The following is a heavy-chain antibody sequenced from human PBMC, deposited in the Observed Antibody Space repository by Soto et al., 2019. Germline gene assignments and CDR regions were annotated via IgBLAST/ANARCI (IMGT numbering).Heavy chain of an antibody. J-gene: IGHJ4*02. Sequence: GRSLRLSCAASGVTFRIYAMDWFRQSPGKGLEWGAVISYDGSNKYYAGPVKGRFTISRDNSKDTLNLQMNTLRAGDPAWYSFARDYCDSSGYTPPGDYWGQGTLVTVSS. CDR2: ISYDGSNK. CDR1: GVTFRIYA. V-gene: IGHV3-30-3*01. CDR3: ARDYCDSSGYTPPGDY. D-gene: IGHD3-22*01.